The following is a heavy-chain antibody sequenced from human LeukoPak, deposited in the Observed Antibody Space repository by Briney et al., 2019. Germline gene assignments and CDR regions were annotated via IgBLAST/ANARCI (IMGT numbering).Heavy chain of an antibody. D-gene: IGHD3-10*01. J-gene: IGHJ4*02. Sequence: GGPLRLSCVASGFTFSCYAMRWVRPAPGKGLEWVSTISGSGGSAYHADSVKGQFTISRDNSKKTLVLQMNSLRTEHTAVYYCAGQSGSVKNYWGQGTMVTVST. CDR3: AGQSGSVKNY. CDR2: ISGSGGSA. V-gene: IGHV3-23*01. CDR1: GFTFSCYA.